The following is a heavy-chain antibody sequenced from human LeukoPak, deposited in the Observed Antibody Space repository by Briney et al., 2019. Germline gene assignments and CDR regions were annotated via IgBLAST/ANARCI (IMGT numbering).Heavy chain of an antibody. Sequence: GESLKISCKGSGYSFTSYWIGWVRQMPGKGLEWVGIIYPGDSDTRYSPSFQGQVTISADKSISTAYLQWSSLKASDTAMYYCARHPSHYYDSSGYLAPFDYWGQGTLVTVSS. D-gene: IGHD3-22*01. CDR1: GYSFTSYW. CDR3: ARHPSHYYDSSGYLAPFDY. CDR2: IYPGDSDT. J-gene: IGHJ4*02. V-gene: IGHV5-51*01.